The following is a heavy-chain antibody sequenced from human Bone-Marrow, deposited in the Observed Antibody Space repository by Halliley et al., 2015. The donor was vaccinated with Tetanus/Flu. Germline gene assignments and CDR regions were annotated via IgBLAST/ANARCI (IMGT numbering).Heavy chain of an antibody. J-gene: IGHJ4*02. CDR1: GFTFSSYE. CDR2: ISTSGSTR. V-gene: IGHV3-48*03. CDR3: ARIGSAFDH. Sequence: SLRLSCAASGFTFSSYEMNWVRQAPGKGLEWVSYISTSGSTRYTADSVKGRFTTSRDNAKNSLYLQMNSLRAEDTAVYYCARIGSAFDHWGQGTLVTVSS. D-gene: IGHD3-16*01.